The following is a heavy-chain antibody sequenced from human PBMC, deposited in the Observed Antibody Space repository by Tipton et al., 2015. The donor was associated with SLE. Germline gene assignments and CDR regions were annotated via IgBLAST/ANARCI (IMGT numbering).Heavy chain of an antibody. Sequence: TLSLTCTVSGYSISSGYYWGWIRQPPGKGLEWIGNIYHSGSTNYNPSLKSRVTISVDKSKNQFSLKLSSVTAADTAVYYCARVPVAGTGYDYWGQGTLVTVSS. D-gene: IGHD6-19*01. CDR1: GYSISSGYY. V-gene: IGHV4-38-2*02. CDR2: IYHSGST. CDR3: ARVPVAGTGYDY. J-gene: IGHJ4*02.